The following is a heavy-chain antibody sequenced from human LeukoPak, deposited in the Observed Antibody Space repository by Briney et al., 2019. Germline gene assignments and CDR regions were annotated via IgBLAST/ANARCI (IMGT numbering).Heavy chain of an antibody. CDR1: GFTFSTYN. J-gene: IGHJ4*02. Sequence: GGSLRLSCAASGFTFSTYNMNWVRQAPGKGLEWVSYISSTTRTIYYADSVKGRFTISRDNAKNALFLQMNSLRDEDTAVYYCAKDSYDSSGYYQTDYWGQGALVTVSS. CDR2: ISSTTRTI. V-gene: IGHV3-48*02. D-gene: IGHD3-22*01. CDR3: AKDSYDSSGYYQTDY.